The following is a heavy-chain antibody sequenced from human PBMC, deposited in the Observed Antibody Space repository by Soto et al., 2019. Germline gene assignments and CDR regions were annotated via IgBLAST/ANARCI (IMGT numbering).Heavy chain of an antibody. J-gene: IGHJ5*02. D-gene: IGHD3-3*01. Sequence: ASVKVSCKASGYTFTSYDINWVRQATGQGLEWMGWMNPNSGHTGYAQKFQGRVIMTRNTSISTAYMELSSMRSEDTAVYYCARGSYYDFWSGYYLTGDNWFDPWGQGTLVTVSS. CDR3: ARGSYYDFWSGYYLTGDNWFDP. CDR2: MNPNSGHT. CDR1: GYTFTSYD. V-gene: IGHV1-8*01.